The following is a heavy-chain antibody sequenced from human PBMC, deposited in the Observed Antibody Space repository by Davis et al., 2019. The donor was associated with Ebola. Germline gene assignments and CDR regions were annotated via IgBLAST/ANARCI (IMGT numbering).Heavy chain of an antibody. V-gene: IGHV1-18*01. CDR2: INPNSGGT. CDR1: GYTLNTYG. Sequence: ASVKVSCKTSGYTLNTYGISWVRQAPGQGLEWMGWINPNSGGTNYAQKFQGRVTITRDTSASTAYMELSRLRSDDTAVYYCARDLVRYFDWLLYWYYYGMDVWGQGTTVTVSS. J-gene: IGHJ6*02. D-gene: IGHD3-9*01. CDR3: ARDLVRYFDWLLYWYYYGMDV.